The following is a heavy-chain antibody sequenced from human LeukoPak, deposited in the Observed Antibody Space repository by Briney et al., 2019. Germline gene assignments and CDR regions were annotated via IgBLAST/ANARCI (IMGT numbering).Heavy chain of an antibody. Sequence: PGGSLGLSCAASGFTFSTYSMNWVRQAPGKGLEWVSAISGSSGSTYYADSVKGRFTISRDNSKNTLYLQMNSLRAEDTAVYYCAKGSHDYSNYYFDYWGQGTLVTVSS. D-gene: IGHD4-11*01. CDR1: GFTFSTYS. CDR3: AKGSHDYSNYYFDY. V-gene: IGHV3-23*01. J-gene: IGHJ4*02. CDR2: ISGSSGST.